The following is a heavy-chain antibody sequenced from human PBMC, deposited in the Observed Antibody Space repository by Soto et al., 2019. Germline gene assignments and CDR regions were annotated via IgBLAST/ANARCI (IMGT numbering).Heavy chain of an antibody. CDR1: GFSFSSYA. Sequence: DVLLVQSGGTLVQPGGSLRLSCAASGFSFSSYAMHWVRQAPGKGLEWISYINGASTTTFYADSVKGRFTVSRDNAENSVYLRLTSRRHEDTAVYYCARDLSHWGQGTLVTVSP. J-gene: IGHJ4*02. CDR3: ARDLSH. CDR2: INGASTTT. V-gene: IGHV3-48*02.